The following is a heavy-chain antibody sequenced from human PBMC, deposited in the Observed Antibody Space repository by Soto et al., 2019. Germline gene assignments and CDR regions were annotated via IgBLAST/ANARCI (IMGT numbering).Heavy chain of an antibody. V-gene: IGHV3-15*04. CDR1: GFTFSGAS. CDR2: IESKSNSGTI. CDR3: TTLAPSYYSAGSYSPY. D-gene: IGHD3-10*01. Sequence: EVQLVESGGGLVKPGGSLRLSCAASGFTFSGASMSWVRQAPGKGLEWVGLIESKSNSGTIDYAAPVKGRCTISRDDSKATLYLQMNSLRTEDTAVYYCTTLAPSYYSAGSYSPYWGQGTLVTVSS. J-gene: IGHJ4*02.